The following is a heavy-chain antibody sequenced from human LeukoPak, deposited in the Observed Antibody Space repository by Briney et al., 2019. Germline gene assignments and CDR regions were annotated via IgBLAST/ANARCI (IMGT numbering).Heavy chain of an antibody. Sequence: PSVTLSLTCAGYGGSFSGYYWSWIRQPPGKGLEWIGEINHSGSTNYNPSLKSRVTISVDTSKNQFSLKLSSVTAADTAVYYCASPGYCSGGSCRKPFDYWGQGTLVTVSS. CDR2: INHSGST. D-gene: IGHD2-15*01. CDR1: GGSFSGYY. V-gene: IGHV4-34*01. CDR3: ASPGYCSGGSCRKPFDY. J-gene: IGHJ4*02.